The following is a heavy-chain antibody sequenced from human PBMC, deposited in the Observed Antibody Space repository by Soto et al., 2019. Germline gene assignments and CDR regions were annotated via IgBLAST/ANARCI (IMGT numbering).Heavy chain of an antibody. J-gene: IGHJ6*02. CDR2: IYYSGST. CDR3: ARRGYTARGLADV. Sequence: SETLSLTCTVSGGSISSSSYYWGWIRQPPGKGLEWIGSIYYSGSTYYNPSLKSRVTISVDTSKNQFSLKLSSATAADTAVYYCARRGYTARGLADVWGQGTTVTVSS. D-gene: IGHD5-18*01. CDR1: GGSISSSSYY. V-gene: IGHV4-39*01.